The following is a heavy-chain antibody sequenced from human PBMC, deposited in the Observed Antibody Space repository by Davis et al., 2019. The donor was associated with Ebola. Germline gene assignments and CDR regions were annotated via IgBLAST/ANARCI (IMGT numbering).Heavy chain of an antibody. V-gene: IGHV1-2*02. Sequence: ASVKVSCKASGYTFTGYYMHWVRQAPGQGLEWMGWINPNSGGTNHAQKFQGRVTMTRDTSISTAYMELSRLRSDDTAVYYCARDSPACSSTSCYIGYSYGFYDILTGPTEYWGQGTLVTVSS. D-gene: IGHD2-2*02. CDR3: ARDSPACSSTSCYIGYSYGFYDILTGPTEY. J-gene: IGHJ4*02. CDR1: GYTFTGYY. CDR2: INPNSGGT.